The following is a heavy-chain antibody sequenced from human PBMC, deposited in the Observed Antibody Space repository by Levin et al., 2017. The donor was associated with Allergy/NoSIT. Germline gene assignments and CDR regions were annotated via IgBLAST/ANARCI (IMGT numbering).Heavy chain of an antibody. V-gene: IGHV1-46*03. CDR3: VREDCNTDHCQGAFDA. CDR1: GYTFTGYF. J-gene: IGHJ3*01. Sequence: GESLKISCKASGYTFTGYFIHWVRQAPGQGLEWMGVINPSVGNTNYAQNFQGRVTMTRDTSTSTVYMQLSSLRSEDTAVYYCVREDCNTDHCQGAFDAWGQGTMVTVSS. D-gene: IGHD2/OR15-2a*01. CDR2: INPSVGNT.